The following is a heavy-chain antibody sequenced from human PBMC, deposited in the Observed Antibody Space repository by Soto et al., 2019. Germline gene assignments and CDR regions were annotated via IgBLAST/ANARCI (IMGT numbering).Heavy chain of an antibody. CDR1: GGSFSNFH. V-gene: IGHV4-34*01. CDR3: VYSNYRFVY. J-gene: IGHJ4*02. Sequence: KASETLSLTCAVFGGSFSNFHSTWIRQPPNKGLEWIGEINYSGSTHYTPSLESRVTISLDTSKSQISLKLSSVTAADSAIYFCVYSNYRFVYWGQGTLVTVSS. D-gene: IGHD4-4*01. CDR2: INYSGST.